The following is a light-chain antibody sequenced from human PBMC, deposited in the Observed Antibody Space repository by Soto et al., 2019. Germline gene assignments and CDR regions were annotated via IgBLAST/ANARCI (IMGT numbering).Light chain of an antibody. J-gene: IGKJ2*01. Sequence: EIVLTQSPGTLSLSPGERATLSCRASQSVSGSYLAWYQQKPGEATRLLIYGASSRATGIPDRFSGSGSGTDFNITISRREPEDFADYYCQQYGSSLYTFGQGTRVEIK. CDR1: QSVSGSY. CDR2: GAS. V-gene: IGKV3-20*01. CDR3: QQYGSSLYT.